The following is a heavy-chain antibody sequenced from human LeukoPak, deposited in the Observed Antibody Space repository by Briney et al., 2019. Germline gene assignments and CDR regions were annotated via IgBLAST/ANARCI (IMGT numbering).Heavy chain of an antibody. D-gene: IGHD4-23*01. Sequence: KASETLSLTCTVSGGSISSYYWSWIRQPPGKGLEWIGYIYYSGSTNYNPSLKSRVTISVDTSKNQFSLKLSSVTAADTAVYYCARSRTVVTPGFDYWGQGTLVTVSS. J-gene: IGHJ4*02. V-gene: IGHV4-59*01. CDR3: ARSRTVVTPGFDY. CDR1: GGSISSYY. CDR2: IYYSGST.